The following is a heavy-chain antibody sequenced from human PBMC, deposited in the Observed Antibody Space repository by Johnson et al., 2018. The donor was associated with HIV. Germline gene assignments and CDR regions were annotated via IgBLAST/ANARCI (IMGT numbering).Heavy chain of an antibody. CDR3: ARVRPKGSFDI. V-gene: IGHV3-66*01. CDR2: IYSGGSI. CDR1: GFTVSSNY. J-gene: IGHJ3*02. Sequence: MQLVESGGGLVKPGGSLRLSCAASGFTVSSNYMSWVRQAPGKGLEWVSVIYSGGSIYYAASVKGRFTISRDNAKNSLYLQMNSLRAEDTAVYYCARVRPKGSFDIWGQGTMVTVSS. D-gene: IGHD1-1*01.